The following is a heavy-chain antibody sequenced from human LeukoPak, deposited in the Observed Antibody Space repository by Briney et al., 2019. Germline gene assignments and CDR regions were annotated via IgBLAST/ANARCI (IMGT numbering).Heavy chain of an antibody. V-gene: IGHV1-2*02. Sequence: ASVKVSCKASGYTFTGYYMHWVRQAPGQGLEWMGWINPNSGGTNYAQKFQGRVTMTRDTSISTAYVELSRLRSDDTAVYYCARDNFVGATRFDYWGQGTLVTVSS. D-gene: IGHD1-26*01. CDR3: ARDNFVGATRFDY. CDR2: INPNSGGT. CDR1: GYTFTGYY. J-gene: IGHJ4*02.